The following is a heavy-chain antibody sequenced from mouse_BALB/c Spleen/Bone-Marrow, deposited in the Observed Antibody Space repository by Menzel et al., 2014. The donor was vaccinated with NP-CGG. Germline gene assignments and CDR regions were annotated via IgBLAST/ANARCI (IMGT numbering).Heavy chain of an antibody. CDR3: ARWDHFHWYFDV. J-gene: IGHJ1*01. V-gene: IGHV1-74*01. CDR2: IDPYDSET. Sequence: QVQLQQSGAELVRPGAAVNLSCKASGYTFXSYWMNWVKQRPEQGLEWIGRIDPYDSETHYNQKFKDKAILTVDKSSSTAYMQLSSLTSEDSAVYYCARWDHFHWYFDVWGAGTTVTVSS. D-gene: IGHD1-2*01. CDR1: GYTFXSYW.